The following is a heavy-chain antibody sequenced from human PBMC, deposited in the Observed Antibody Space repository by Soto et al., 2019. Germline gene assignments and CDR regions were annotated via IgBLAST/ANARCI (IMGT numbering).Heavy chain of an antibody. CDR1: GGTFSSYT. Sequence: QVQLVQSGAEVKKPGSSVKVSCKASGGTFSSYTISWVRQAPGQGLEWMGRIIPILGIANYAQKFQGRVTITADKSTSTAYRELSSLRSEDTAVYYCARGTPAPFDYWGQGTLVTVSS. V-gene: IGHV1-69*02. CDR3: ARGTPAPFDY. CDR2: IIPILGIA. J-gene: IGHJ4*02.